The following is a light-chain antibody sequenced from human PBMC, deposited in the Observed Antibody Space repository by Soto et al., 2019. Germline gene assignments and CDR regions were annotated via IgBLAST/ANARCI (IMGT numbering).Light chain of an antibody. CDR1: NIGTKS. J-gene: IGLJ1*01. CDR3: QAWDSNSDHQV. Sequence: SYELTQPPSVSVAPGQTASITCGGNNIGTKSVHWYQQRPGQAPVMVVYDDSDRPSGIPERFSGSKSENTATLTISRVEAGDEADYYCQAWDSNSDHQVFGTGTKVTVL. CDR2: DDS. V-gene: IGLV3-21*02.